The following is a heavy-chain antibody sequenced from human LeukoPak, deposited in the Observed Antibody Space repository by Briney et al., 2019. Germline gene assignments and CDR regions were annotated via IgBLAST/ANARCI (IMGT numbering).Heavy chain of an antibody. V-gene: IGHV4-59*01. D-gene: IGHD3-22*01. CDR2: IYYRVTS. Sequence: PSETLSLTCTVSGDSISTYYWSWIRQPPGKGLEWIGYIYYRVTSDYNPSLKSRVTISVDTSKNQFSLKLSSVTAADTAVYYCARGSYYYDSSGYYWGQGTLVTVSS. CDR1: GDSISTYY. J-gene: IGHJ4*02. CDR3: ARGSYYYDSSGYY.